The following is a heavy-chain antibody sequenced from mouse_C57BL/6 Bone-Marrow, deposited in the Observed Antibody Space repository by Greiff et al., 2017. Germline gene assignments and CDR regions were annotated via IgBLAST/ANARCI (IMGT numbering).Heavy chain of an antibody. D-gene: IGHD2-4*01. CDR1: GYSITSGYY. CDR3: ASLYYDYDGGGYYFDY. Sequence: DVKLQESGPGLVKPSQSLSLTCSVTGYSITSGYYWNWIRQFPGNKLEWMGYISYDGSNNYNPSLKNRISITRYTSKNQFFLKLNSVTTEDTATYYCASLYYDYDGGGYYFDYWGQCTTLTFSS. V-gene: IGHV3-6*01. CDR2: ISYDGSN. J-gene: IGHJ2*01.